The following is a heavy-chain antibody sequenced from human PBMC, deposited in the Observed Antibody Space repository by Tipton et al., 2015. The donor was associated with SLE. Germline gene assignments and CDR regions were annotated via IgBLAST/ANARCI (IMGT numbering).Heavy chain of an antibody. V-gene: IGHV4-38-2*02. CDR3: ARVQAYEGFDP. J-gene: IGHJ5*02. CDR2: IDHSGST. D-gene: IGHD3-16*01. CDR1: GYSISSGYY. Sequence: GLVKPSETLSLTCTVSGYSISSGYYWDWIRQPPGKGLEWIGSIDHSGSTYYKSSLKSRVTISVDTSKNQFSLKLSSVTAADTAVYYCARVQAYEGFDPWGQGTLVTVS.